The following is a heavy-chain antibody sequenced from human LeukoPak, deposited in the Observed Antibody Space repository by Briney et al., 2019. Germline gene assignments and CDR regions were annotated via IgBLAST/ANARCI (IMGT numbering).Heavy chain of an antibody. CDR2: LKEDVSAR. V-gene: IGHV3-7*01. CDR1: GFSISSHW. D-gene: IGHD5-18*01. CDR3: AREGSTAFDY. J-gene: IGHJ4*02. Sequence: GGSLRLSCVASGFSISSHWMSWFRQAPGKGLEWVASLKEDVSARNLVDSVKGRFTISTDNAKNSLYLQMNSLRAEDTAVYYCAREGSTAFDYWGQGTLVTVSS.